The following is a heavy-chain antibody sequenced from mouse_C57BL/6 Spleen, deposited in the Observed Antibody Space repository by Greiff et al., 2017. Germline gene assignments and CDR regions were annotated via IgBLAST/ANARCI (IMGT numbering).Heavy chain of an antibody. CDR2: INPSSGYT. CDR1: GYTFTSYT. V-gene: IGHV1-4*01. J-gene: IGHJ2*01. D-gene: IGHD1-1*01. CDR3: ARGYYGSSLDY. Sequence: QVHVKQSGAELARPGASVKMSCKASGYTFTSYTMHWVKQRPGQGLEWIGYINPSSGYTKYNQKFKDKATLTADKSSSTAYMQLSSLTSEDSAVYYCARGYYGSSLDYWGQGTTLTVSS.